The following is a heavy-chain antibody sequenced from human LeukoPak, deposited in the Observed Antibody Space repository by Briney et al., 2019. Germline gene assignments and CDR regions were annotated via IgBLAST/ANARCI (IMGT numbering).Heavy chain of an antibody. V-gene: IGHV1-46*01. D-gene: IGHD3-3*01. CDR1: GYTFTSYY. Sequence: ASVKVSCTASGYTFTSYYMHWVRQAPGQGLEWMGIINPSGGSTSYAQKFQGRVTMTRDTSTSTVYMELSRLRSDDTAVYYCARSVYYDFWSGYSRYYYGMDVWGQGTTVTVSS. CDR3: ARSVYYDFWSGYSRYYYGMDV. J-gene: IGHJ6*02. CDR2: INPSGGST.